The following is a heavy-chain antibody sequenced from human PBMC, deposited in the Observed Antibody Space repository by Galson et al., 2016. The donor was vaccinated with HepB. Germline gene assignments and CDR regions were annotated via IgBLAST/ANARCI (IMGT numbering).Heavy chain of an antibody. CDR1: GFTFSFYA. J-gene: IGHJ6*02. CDR3: AKDADPSLRFGGPRLVDV. Sequence: SLRLSCAASGFTFSFYAMSWVRQAPGKGLEWVSTISGSGGSTYYPDSVKGRFTISRDNSKNTLFLQMNSLRAEDTAVYYCAKDADPSLRFGGPRLVDVWGQGTTVIVSS. D-gene: IGHD3-16*01. CDR2: ISGSGGST. V-gene: IGHV3-23*01.